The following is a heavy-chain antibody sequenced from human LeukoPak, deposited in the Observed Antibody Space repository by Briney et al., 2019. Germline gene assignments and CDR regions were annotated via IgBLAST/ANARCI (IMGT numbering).Heavy chain of an antibody. Sequence: GGSLSLTCAPSGFIFSSYAMFWVRQAPGKGLEWVATISYGENKEYYADSVKGRFTISRNNSKNTLYLQMNSLRAEDTAVYYCARDALWLRFWIDYWGQGTLVTVSS. V-gene: IGHV3-30*04. D-gene: IGHD3-3*01. CDR1: GFIFSSYA. J-gene: IGHJ4*02. CDR2: ISYGENKE. CDR3: ARDALWLRFWIDY.